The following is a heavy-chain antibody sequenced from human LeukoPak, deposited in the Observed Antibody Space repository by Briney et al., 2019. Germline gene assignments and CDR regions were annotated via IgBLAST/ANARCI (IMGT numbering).Heavy chain of an antibody. D-gene: IGHD1-26*01. CDR3: ARVRGGSYDAFDI. Sequence: GGSLRLSCAASGFTFSSYWMHWVRQAPGKGLVWVSRINSDGSSTSYADSVKGRFTISRDNAKNTLYLQMNSLRAEDTAVYYCARVRGGSYDAFDIWGQGTMVTVSS. CDR1: GFTFSSYW. V-gene: IGHV3-74*01. J-gene: IGHJ3*02. CDR2: INSDGSST.